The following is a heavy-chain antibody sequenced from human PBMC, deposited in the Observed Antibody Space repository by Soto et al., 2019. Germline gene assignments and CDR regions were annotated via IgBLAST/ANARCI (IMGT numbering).Heavy chain of an antibody. D-gene: IGHD2-21*02. J-gene: IGHJ6*02. V-gene: IGHV3-30*18. Sequence: LLVRLLLEKKMEWVAVISYDGSNKYYADSVKGRFTISRDNSKNTLYLQMNSLRAEDTAVYYCAKDSEVVVTAWYGMDVWGQGTTVTVSS. CDR2: ISYDGSNK. CDR3: AKDSEVVVTAWYGMDV.